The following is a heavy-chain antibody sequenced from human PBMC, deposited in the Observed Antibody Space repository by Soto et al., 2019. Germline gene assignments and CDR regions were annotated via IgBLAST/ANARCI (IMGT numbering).Heavy chain of an antibody. CDR2: IYYSGST. V-gene: IGHV4-39*01. D-gene: IGHD3-3*01. CDR1: GGSISSSSYY. Sequence: SETLSLTCTVSGGSISSSSYYWGWIRQPPGKGLEWIGSIYYSGSTYYNPSLKSRVTISVDTSKNQFSLKLSSVTAVDTAVYYCASNGNTQYYDFWSENMDVWGKGTTVTVSS. J-gene: IGHJ6*03. CDR3: ASNGNTQYYDFWSENMDV.